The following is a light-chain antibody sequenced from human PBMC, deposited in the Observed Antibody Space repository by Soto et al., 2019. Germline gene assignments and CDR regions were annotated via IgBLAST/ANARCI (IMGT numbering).Light chain of an antibody. CDR3: QHRSHWPPPAT. V-gene: IGKV3-11*01. J-gene: IGKJ2*01. CDR1: QSVSTN. Sequence: ETVLTQSPATLSLSPGEGATLSCRASQSVSTNLAWYQQKPGQAPRLLIYDASKRAAGIPARFSGSGSGTDFPLTIGSLEPEDFAVYYCQHRSHWPPPATFGRGTKLEIK. CDR2: DAS.